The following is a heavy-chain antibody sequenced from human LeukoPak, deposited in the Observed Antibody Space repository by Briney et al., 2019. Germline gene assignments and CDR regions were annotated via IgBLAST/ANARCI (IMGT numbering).Heavy chain of an antibody. J-gene: IGHJ6*02. Sequence: GASVKVSCKASGYTFTSYGISWVRQAPGQGLEWMGWISAYNGNTNYAQKLQGRVTMTTDTSTSTAYMELRSLRSDDTAVCYCAGVEGYSYGPDYGMDVWGQGTTVTVSS. D-gene: IGHD5-18*01. CDR1: GYTFTSYG. V-gene: IGHV1-18*01. CDR2: ISAYNGNT. CDR3: AGVEGYSYGPDYGMDV.